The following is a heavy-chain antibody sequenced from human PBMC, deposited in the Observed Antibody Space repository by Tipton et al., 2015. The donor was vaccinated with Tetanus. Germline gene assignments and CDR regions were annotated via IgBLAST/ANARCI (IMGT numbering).Heavy chain of an antibody. Sequence: SLRLSCRASGLTFSSYSMNWFRQAPGKGLEWVAYISGSGDSIFYADSVKGRFIISRDNAKNSLYLQMSSLKAEDTAVYYCARDIEEVGATKYFDYWGQGTLVTVSS. V-gene: IGHV3-48*04. CDR2: ISGSGDSI. J-gene: IGHJ4*02. D-gene: IGHD1-26*01. CDR1: GLTFSSYS. CDR3: ARDIEEVGATKYFDY.